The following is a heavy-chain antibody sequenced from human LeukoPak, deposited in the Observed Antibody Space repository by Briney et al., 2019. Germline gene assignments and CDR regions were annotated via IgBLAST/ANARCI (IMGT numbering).Heavy chain of an antibody. J-gene: IGHJ3*02. V-gene: IGHV3-30*18. CDR2: ISYDGSNK. D-gene: IGHD2-15*01. CDR3: AKRLLVGYCSGDSCPGNAFDI. Sequence: GSLRLSCAASGFTFNSYGMHWVRQAPGKGLEWVAVISYDGSNKYYADPVKGRFTISRDNSKNTLYLQMNSLRAEDTAVYYCAKRLLVGYCSGDSCPGNAFDIWGQGTVVTVSS. CDR1: GFTFNSYG.